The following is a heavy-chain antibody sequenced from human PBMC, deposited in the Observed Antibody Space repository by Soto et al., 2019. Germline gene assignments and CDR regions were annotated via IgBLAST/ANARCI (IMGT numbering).Heavy chain of an antibody. CDR1: GFTFTTFD. CDR3: AKGAWLDY. D-gene: IGHD5-12*01. CDR2: VRGRDGST. J-gene: IGHJ4*02. Sequence: EVQLLESGGGLVQPGASLRLSCAASGFTFTTFDMSWARQAPGKGLEWVSVVRGRDGSTSYADSLKGRFTISKDSSKNTLYLQMKSLRAEDTALYYCAKGAWLDYWGQGTLVTVSS. V-gene: IGHV3-23*01.